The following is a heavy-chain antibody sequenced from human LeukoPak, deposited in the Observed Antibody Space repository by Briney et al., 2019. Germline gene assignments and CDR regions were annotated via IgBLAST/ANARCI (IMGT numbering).Heavy chain of an antibody. CDR2: IYYSGGST. CDR3: ASPNTNYYDSSGYISGRAFDI. D-gene: IGHD3-22*01. Sequence: SETLSLTCTVSGGSISSYYWSWIRQPPGKGLEWIGYIYYSGGSTNYNPSLKSRVTISVDTSKSQFSLKLSSVTAADTAVYYCASPNTNYYDSSGYISGRAFDIWGQGTMVTVSS. V-gene: IGHV4-59*12. J-gene: IGHJ3*02. CDR1: GGSISSYY.